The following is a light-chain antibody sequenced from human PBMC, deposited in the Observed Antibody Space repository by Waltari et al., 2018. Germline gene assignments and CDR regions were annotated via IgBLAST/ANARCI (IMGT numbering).Light chain of an antibody. CDR2: RVS. CDR3: MQTLQTPFT. J-gene: IGKJ3*01. V-gene: IGKV2D-29*01. CDR1: QSLLHTDGRTY. Sequence: DIVMTQTPSSLPATPGEPASISCRSSQSLLHTDGRTYLYWYLQKPGHPPRLLIYRVSNRFSGVPDRFSGSGSGTDFTLKISRVEAEDVGVYYCMQTLQTPFTFGPGTKLDIK.